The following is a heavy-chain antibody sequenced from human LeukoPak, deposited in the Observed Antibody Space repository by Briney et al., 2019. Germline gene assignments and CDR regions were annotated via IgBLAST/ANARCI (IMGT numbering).Heavy chain of an antibody. D-gene: IGHD6-19*01. V-gene: IGHV4-34*01. CDR3: ARSPYSSGWYFWFDP. CDR1: GGSFSGYY. J-gene: IGHJ5*02. CDR2: INHSGST. Sequence: SETLSLTCAVYGGSFSGYYWSWIRQPPEKGLEWIGEINHSGSTNYNPSLKSRVTISVDTSKNQFSLKLSSVTAADTAVYYCARSPYSSGWYFWFDPWGQGTLVTVSS.